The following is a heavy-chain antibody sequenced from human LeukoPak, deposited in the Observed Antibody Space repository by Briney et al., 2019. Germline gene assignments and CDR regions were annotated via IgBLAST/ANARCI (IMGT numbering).Heavy chain of an antibody. CDR2: IIPILGIA. D-gene: IGHD3-22*01. J-gene: IGHJ4*02. V-gene: IGHV1-69*04. Sequence: ASVKVSCKASGYTFTSYAISWVRQAPGQGLEWMGRIIPILGIANYAQKFQGRVTITADKSTSTAYMELSSLRSEDTAVYYCARDHYDSSGYYGAVWGQGTLVTVSS. CDR3: ARDHYDSSGYYGAV. CDR1: GYTFTSYA.